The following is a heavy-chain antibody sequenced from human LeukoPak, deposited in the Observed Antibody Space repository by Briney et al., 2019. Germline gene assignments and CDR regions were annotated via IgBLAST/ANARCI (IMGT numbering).Heavy chain of an antibody. CDR3: ARRFVSGSSPGGAPFDY. CDR1: GYTFTSYG. V-gene: IGHV1-18*01. CDR2: ISAYNGNT. Sequence: GASVKVSCKASGYTFTSYGISWVRQAPGQGLEWMGWISAYNGNTNYAQKLQGRVTMTRDTSTSTVYMELSSLRSEDTAVYYCARRFVSGSSPGGAPFDYWGQGTLVTVSS. J-gene: IGHJ4*02. D-gene: IGHD1-26*01.